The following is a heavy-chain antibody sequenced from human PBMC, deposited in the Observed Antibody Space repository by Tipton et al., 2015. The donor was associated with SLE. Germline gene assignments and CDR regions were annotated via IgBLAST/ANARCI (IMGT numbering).Heavy chain of an antibody. CDR1: GYSISSGYY. CDR2: IYTSGNT. V-gene: IGHV4-61*09. CDR3: ARRDRYYDFWSIPGYFDY. Sequence: TLSLTCAVSGYSISSGYYWGWIRQPAGKGLEWIGHIYTSGNTNYNPSLKSRVTISVDTSKNQFSLKLSSLTAADTAVYYCARRDRYYDFWSIPGYFDYWGQGTLVTVSS. J-gene: IGHJ4*02. D-gene: IGHD3-3*01.